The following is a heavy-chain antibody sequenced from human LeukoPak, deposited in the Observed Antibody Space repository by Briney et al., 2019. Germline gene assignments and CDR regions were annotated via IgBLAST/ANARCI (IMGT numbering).Heavy chain of an antibody. V-gene: IGHV3-74*01. CDR3: VRATSQAFDY. J-gene: IGHJ4*02. CDR1: GFTFSSYW. CDR2: INIDGSSI. Sequence: PGGSLRLSCAASGFTFSSYWIHWVRHAPGKGLVWVSRINIDGSSISHADSVKGRFTISRDNAKNTLSLQMNSLTVEDTAVYYCVRATSQAFDYWGQGTLVTVSS.